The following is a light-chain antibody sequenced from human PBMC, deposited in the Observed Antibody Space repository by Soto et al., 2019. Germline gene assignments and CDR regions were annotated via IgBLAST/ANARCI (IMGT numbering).Light chain of an antibody. CDR3: LQRSNWPYT. J-gene: IGKJ2*01. CDR2: DAS. CDR1: QSVSSF. Sequence: EIVLTQSPATLSLSPGARATLSCRASQSVSSFLAWYQQKPGQAPRLLIYDASNRATGIPARFSGSGSGTDVTLIISSLEPDDFAVYYCLQRSNWPYTFGQGTSLEIK. V-gene: IGKV3-11*01.